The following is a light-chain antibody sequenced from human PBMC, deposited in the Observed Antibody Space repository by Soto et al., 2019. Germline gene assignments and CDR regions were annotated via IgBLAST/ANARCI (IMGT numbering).Light chain of an antibody. CDR2: GAS. Sequence: EIVWTQSPGTLSLSPGERATLSCRASQSVSSSYLAWYQQKPGQAPRLLIYGASSKATGIPDRFSCSGSGTAFTLTISRLEPEDFAVYYCQQYGSSPYTFGQGTKLEIK. V-gene: IGKV3-20*01. J-gene: IGKJ2*01. CDR1: QSVSSSY. CDR3: QQYGSSPYT.